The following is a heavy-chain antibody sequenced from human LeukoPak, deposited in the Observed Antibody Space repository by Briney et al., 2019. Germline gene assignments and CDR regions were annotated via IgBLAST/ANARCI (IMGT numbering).Heavy chain of an antibody. V-gene: IGHV3-21*01. D-gene: IGHD6-19*01. CDR1: GFTFSSCS. CDR3: ARDRGSGWYGGAPSYFDY. J-gene: IGHJ4*02. CDR2: ISSSSSYI. Sequence: GGSLRLSCAASGFTFSSCSMNWVRQAPGKGLEWVSSISSSSSYIYYADSVKGRFTISRDNAKNSLYLQMNSLRAEDTAVYYCARDRGSGWYGGAPSYFDYWGQGTLVTVSS.